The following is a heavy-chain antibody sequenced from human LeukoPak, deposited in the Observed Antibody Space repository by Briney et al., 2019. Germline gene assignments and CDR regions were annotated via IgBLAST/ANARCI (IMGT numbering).Heavy chain of an antibody. V-gene: IGHV4-4*07. CDR3: ARGPKYSSGWYWFDP. Sequence: SETLSLTCTVSGGSISSYYWSWIRQPAGKGLEWIGRVYSTGSTNYNPSLKSRVTMSVDTSKNQFSLKLSSVTAADMAVYYCARGPKYSSGWYWFDPWGQGTLVTVSS. J-gene: IGHJ5*02. CDR2: VYSTGST. CDR1: GGSISSYY. D-gene: IGHD6-19*01.